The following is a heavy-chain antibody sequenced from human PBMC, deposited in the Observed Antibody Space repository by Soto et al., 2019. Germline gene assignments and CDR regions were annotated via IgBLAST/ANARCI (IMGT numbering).Heavy chain of an antibody. V-gene: IGHV4-59*01. CDR1: GGSISSYY. J-gene: IGHJ5*02. CDR3: ARVYCSSTSCPTEHNWFDP. CDR2: IYYSGST. Sequence: PSETLSLTCTVSGGSISSYYWSWIRQPPGKGLEWIGYIYYSGSTNYNPSLKSRVTISVDTSKNQFSLKLSSVTAADTAVYYCARVYCSSTSCPTEHNWFDPWGQGTLVTVSS. D-gene: IGHD2-2*01.